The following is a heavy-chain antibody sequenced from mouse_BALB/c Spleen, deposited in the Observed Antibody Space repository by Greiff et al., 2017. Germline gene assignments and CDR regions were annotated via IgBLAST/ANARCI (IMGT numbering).Heavy chain of an antibody. Sequence: VQLKESGAELVKPGASVKLSCTASGFNIKDTYMHWVKQRPEQGLEWIGRIDPANGNTKYDPKFQGKATLTVDKSSSTAYMQLKSLTSEDSAVYYCASYYGSSFPFAYWGQGTLVTVSA. CDR3: ASYYGSSFPFAY. D-gene: IGHD1-1*01. CDR1: GFNIKDTY. V-gene: IGHV14-3*02. CDR2: IDPANGNT. J-gene: IGHJ3*01.